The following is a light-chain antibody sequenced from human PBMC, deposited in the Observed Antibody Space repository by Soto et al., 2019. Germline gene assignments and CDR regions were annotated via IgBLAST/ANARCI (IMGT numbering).Light chain of an antibody. CDR2: GAS. CDR1: QSVSSSY. Sequence: EIVLTQSPGTLSLSPGERATLSCRASQSVSSSYIAWYQQNPGQAPRLLIYGASSRATGIPDRFSGSGSGTDFTLTISIREPEDFAVYSCQQYGRSPPFTFGQGTKVEIK. CDR3: QQYGRSPPFT. V-gene: IGKV3-20*01. J-gene: IGKJ2*01.